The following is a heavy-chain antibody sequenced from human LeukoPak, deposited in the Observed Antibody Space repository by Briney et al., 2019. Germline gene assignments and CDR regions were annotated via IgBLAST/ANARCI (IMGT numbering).Heavy chain of an antibody. Sequence: KPSETLPLTCAVYGGSFSGYYWSWIRQPPGKGLEWIGEINHSGSTNYNPSLKSRVTISVDTSKNQFSLKLSSVTAADTAVYYCARGYYYDSSGYYSINFDYWGQGTLVTVSS. V-gene: IGHV4-34*01. J-gene: IGHJ4*02. CDR1: GGSFSGYY. CDR3: ARGYYYDSSGYYSINFDY. D-gene: IGHD3-22*01. CDR2: INHSGST.